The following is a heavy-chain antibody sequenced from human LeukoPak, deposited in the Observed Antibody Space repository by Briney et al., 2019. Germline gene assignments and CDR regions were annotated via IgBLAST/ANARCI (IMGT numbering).Heavy chain of an antibody. D-gene: IGHD2-21*01. V-gene: IGHV4-4*09. CDR2: IYTSGST. J-gene: IGHJ6*03. CDR3: ARHSPYEYYYMDV. CDR1: GGSISSYY. Sequence: PSETLSLTCTVSGGSISSYYWSWIRQPPGKGLEWIGYIYTSGSTNYNPSLKSRVTISVDTSKNQFSLKLSSVTAADTAVYYCARHSPYEYYYMDVWGKGTTVTVSS.